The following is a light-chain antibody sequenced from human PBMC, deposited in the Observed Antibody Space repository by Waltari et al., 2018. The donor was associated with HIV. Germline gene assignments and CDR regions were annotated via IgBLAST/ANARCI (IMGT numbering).Light chain of an antibody. CDR3: QQSFSGFT. V-gene: IGKV1-39*01. CDR2: ATS. CDR1: HNISGF. J-gene: IGKJ3*01. Sequence: IQLTQSPFSLSAYIGVSVTITCRPSHNISGFLNWYQHKPGKAPKLLVFATSSLQSGGPSRCKGSASGMDFSLTISVVHAEDVATYCCQQSFSGFTFGPGTNVD.